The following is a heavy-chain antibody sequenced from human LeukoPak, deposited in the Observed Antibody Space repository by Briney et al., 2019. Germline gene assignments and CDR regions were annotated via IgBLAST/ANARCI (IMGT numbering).Heavy chain of an antibody. CDR1: GFTFNSYA. Sequence: GGSLRLSCAASGFTFNSYAMSWVRQAPGKGLEWVSGISGSGGSTYYADSVKGRFTISRDNSRNTLYLQMNSLRAEDTAVYYCAKARADGSGYSDWGQGTQVTVSS. J-gene: IGHJ4*02. D-gene: IGHD3-22*01. CDR3: AKARADGSGYSD. CDR2: ISGSGGST. V-gene: IGHV3-23*01.